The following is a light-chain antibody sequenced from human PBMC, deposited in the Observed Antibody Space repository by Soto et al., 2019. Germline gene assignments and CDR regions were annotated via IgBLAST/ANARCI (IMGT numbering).Light chain of an antibody. J-gene: IGLJ1*01. V-gene: IGLV2-14*01. Sequence: QSVLTQPASVSGSPGQSITISCTGTSSDVGGYNYVSWYQQHPGKAPKLMIYDVSNRPSGVSNRFSGSKSGNTASLTISGLQAEDEADYYCSSYTSSRTLDGYVFGTGTKVTVL. CDR3: SSYTSSRTLDGYV. CDR1: SSDVGGYNY. CDR2: DVS.